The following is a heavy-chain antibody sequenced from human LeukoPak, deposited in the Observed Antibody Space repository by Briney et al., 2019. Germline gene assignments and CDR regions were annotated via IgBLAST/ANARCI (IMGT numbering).Heavy chain of an antibody. CDR1: GGSISSYY. CDR3: ARYKYSSSFIDY. J-gene: IGHJ4*02. D-gene: IGHD6-19*01. Sequence: SQTLSLTCTVSGGSISSYYWSWIRQPPGKGLEWIGYIYYSGSTNYNPFLKSRVTISVDTSKNQFSLKLSSVTAADTAVYYCARYKYSSSFIDYWGQGTLVTVSS. CDR2: IYYSGST. V-gene: IGHV4-59*01.